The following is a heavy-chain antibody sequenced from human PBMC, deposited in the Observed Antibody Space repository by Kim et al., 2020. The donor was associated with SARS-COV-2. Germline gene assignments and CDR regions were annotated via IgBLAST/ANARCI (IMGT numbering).Heavy chain of an antibody. V-gene: IGHV1-8*01. CDR2: MNPNSGNT. J-gene: IGHJ3*02. CDR1: GYTFTSYD. CDR3: ASVSSWEKDAFDI. Sequence: ASVKVSCKASGYTFTSYDINWVRQATGQGLEWMGWMNPNSGNTGYAQKFQGRVTMTRNTSISTAYMELSSLRSEDTAVYYCASVSSWEKDAFDIWGQGTMVTVSS. D-gene: IGHD6-13*01.